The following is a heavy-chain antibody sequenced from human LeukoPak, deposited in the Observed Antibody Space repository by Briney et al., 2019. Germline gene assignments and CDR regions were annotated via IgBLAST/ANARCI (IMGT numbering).Heavy chain of an antibody. Sequence: ASVKVSCKASGYTFTSYGISWVRQAPGQGLEWMGWISAYNGNTNYAQNLQGRVTMTTDTSTNTAYLELRTLTSDDTAVYYCARGAYCGGDCSSSDSFDIWGQGTMVSVSS. CDR2: ISAYNGNT. CDR3: ARGAYCGGDCSSSDSFDI. D-gene: IGHD2-21*02. CDR1: GYTFTSYG. J-gene: IGHJ3*02. V-gene: IGHV1-18*01.